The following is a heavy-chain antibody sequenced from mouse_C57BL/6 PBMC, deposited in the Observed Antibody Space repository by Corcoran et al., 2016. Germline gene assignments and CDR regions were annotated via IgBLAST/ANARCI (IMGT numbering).Heavy chain of an antibody. Sequence: QVQLVQSGAEVKKPGSSVKVSCKASGGTFSSYAISWVRQAPGQGLEWMGGIIPIFGTANYAQKFQGRVTITADESTSTAYMELSSLRSEDTAVYYCARDTFNYDSSGYYRGNFDYWGQGTLVTVSS. CDR2: IIPIFGTA. J-gene: IGHJ4*01. D-gene: IGHD2-4*01. CDR3: ARDTFNYDSSGYYRGNFDY. CDR1: GGTFSSYA. V-gene: IGHV1-81*01.